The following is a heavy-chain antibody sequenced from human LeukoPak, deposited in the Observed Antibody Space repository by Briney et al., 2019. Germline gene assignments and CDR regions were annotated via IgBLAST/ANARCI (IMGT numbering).Heavy chain of an antibody. J-gene: IGHJ4*02. CDR1: GFTFSSHA. D-gene: IGHD3-10*01. V-gene: IGHV3-23*01. CDR2: ISDSGGST. CDR3: AKTYYSSGSYYHFEY. Sequence: GGSLRLSCVGSGFTFSSHAMTWVRQAPGKGLEWVSTISDSGGSTYNADSVKGRFTISRDNSKNTLYLQMISLRVEDTAVYYCAKTYYSSGSYYHFEYWGQGTQVTVS.